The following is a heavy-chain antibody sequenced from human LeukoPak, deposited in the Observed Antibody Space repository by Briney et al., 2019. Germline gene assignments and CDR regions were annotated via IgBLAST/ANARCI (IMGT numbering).Heavy chain of an antibody. J-gene: IGHJ4*02. CDR1: GGSFNSYA. CDR3: ARAYYFDGSGYYLPLDS. Sequence: SVKVSCKASGGSFNSYAFSWLRQAPGQGLEWMGRTIPIFGTAYYAQKFQGRVTITADESTSTVYMELRSLRSEDTAMYYCARAYYFDGSGYYLPLDSWGQGTLVTVSS. D-gene: IGHD3-22*01. CDR2: TIPIFGTA. V-gene: IGHV1-69*13.